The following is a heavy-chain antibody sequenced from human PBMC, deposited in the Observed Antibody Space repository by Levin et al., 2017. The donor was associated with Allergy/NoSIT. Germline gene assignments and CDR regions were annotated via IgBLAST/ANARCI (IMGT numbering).Heavy chain of an antibody. Sequence: AGGSLRLSCAASGFTVSSSYMSWVRQAPGKGLESVSVVYSGGATYYADSVKGRFTISRDNSKNTLYLQMNSLRDEDTAVYYCASSSHWGQGTLVIVSS. CDR3: ASSSH. V-gene: IGHV3-53*01. D-gene: IGHD6-6*01. J-gene: IGHJ4*02. CDR2: VYSGGAT. CDR1: GFTVSSSY.